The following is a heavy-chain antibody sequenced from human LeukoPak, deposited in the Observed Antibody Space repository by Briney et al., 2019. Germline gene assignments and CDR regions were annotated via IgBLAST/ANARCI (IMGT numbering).Heavy chain of an antibody. D-gene: IGHD1-26*01. CDR1: GFTVSSNY. CDR3: ARVKGGWELNDAFDI. J-gene: IGHJ3*02. V-gene: IGHV3-53*01. CDR2: IYSGGST. Sequence: GGSLRLSCAASGFTVSSNYMSWVRQAPGKGLEWVSVIYSGGSTYYADSVKGRFTISRDNSKNTLYLQMNSLRAEDTAVYYCARVKGGWELNDAFDIWGQGTMVTVSS.